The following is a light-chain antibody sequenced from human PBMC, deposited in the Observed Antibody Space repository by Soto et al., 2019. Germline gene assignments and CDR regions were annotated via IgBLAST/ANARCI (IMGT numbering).Light chain of an antibody. CDR3: CSSTSRTTYV. CDR2: AVS. V-gene: IGLV2-14*01. CDR1: ASDVGGYNY. Sequence: QSVLTQPASVSGSAGQSITISCTGTASDVGGYNYVSWYQPHPGKAPKLMIHAVSNRPSGISSRFSGSKSGNTASLTISGLQSEDEADYFCCSSTSRTTYVFGTGTKVTVL. J-gene: IGLJ1*01.